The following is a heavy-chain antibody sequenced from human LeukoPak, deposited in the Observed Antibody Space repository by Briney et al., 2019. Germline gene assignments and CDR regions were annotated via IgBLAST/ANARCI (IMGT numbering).Heavy chain of an antibody. CDR1: GFTFSSYA. Sequence: PGRSLRLSCAISGFTFSSYAMSWVRHAPGKGLEWVSSIGGSGGSTYYADSVKGRFTISRDNSKNTLYLEMNSLRAEDTAVYYCAKAPRWTFFDFWGQGNMVTVSS. J-gene: IGHJ5*01. CDR3: AKAPRWTFFDF. V-gene: IGHV3-23*01. CDR2: IGGSGGST. D-gene: IGHD3-16*01.